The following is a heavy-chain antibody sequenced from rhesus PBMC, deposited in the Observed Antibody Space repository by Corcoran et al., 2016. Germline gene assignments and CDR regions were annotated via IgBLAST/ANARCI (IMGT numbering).Heavy chain of an antibody. CDR1: GGSFSIYW. J-gene: IGHJ4*01. CDR3: ARDGVVAADSFDY. V-gene: IGHV4-80*01. Sequence: QVQLQESGPGLVKPSETLSLTCTVSGGSFSIYWWSWIRQPQGKGLEWIGEIKGNSGSTNYNPSLKSRVTISKDASKNQFSLKLSSVTAADTAVYYCARDGVVAADSFDYWGQGVLVTVSS. D-gene: IGHD2-39*01. CDR2: IKGNSGST.